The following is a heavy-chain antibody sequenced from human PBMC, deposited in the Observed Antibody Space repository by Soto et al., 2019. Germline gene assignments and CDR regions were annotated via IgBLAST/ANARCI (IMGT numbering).Heavy chain of an antibody. V-gene: IGHV4-59*01. J-gene: IGHJ4*02. CDR3: ARERDEYSSSSGTGY. D-gene: IGHD6-6*01. CDR2: IYYSGTA. CDR1: GGSINSYY. Sequence: QVQLQESGPGLVKPSETLSLTCTVSGGSINSYYWNWIRQPPGKGLEWIGSIYYSGTANYNPSLKSRVTISLDTPKIQFSLRLTSVTAADTAVYYCARERDEYSSSSGTGYWGQGTLVTVSS.